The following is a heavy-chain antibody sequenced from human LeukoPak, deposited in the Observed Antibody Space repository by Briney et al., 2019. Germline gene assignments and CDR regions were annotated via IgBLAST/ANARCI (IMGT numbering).Heavy chain of an antibody. CDR2: IKEDGSEE. CDR1: GFTFSSYW. V-gene: IGHV3-7*01. J-gene: IGHJ4*02. CDR3: ARVIAARPGDYFDF. Sequence: GGSLRLSCAASGFTFSSYWMSWVRQAPGKGLEWVANIKEDGSEEYYVGSVKGRFTISRDNAKNSLFLQMSSLRAEDTAIYYCARVIAARPGDYFDFWGQGTLVTVSS. D-gene: IGHD6-6*01.